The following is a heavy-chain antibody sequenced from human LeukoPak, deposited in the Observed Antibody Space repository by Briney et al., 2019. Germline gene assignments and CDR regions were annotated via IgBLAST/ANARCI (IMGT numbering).Heavy chain of an antibody. CDR2: ISGSGGST. CDR1: GFTFSSYA. Sequence: PGGSLRLSCAASGFTFSSYAMSWVRQAPGKGLEWVSAISGSGGSTYYADSVKGRFTISRDNSKNTLYLQMNSLRAEDTAVYYCAKNSYDFWSGYPRLFDYWGQGTLVTVSS. CDR3: AKNSYDFWSGYPRLFDY. V-gene: IGHV3-23*01. D-gene: IGHD3-3*01. J-gene: IGHJ4*02.